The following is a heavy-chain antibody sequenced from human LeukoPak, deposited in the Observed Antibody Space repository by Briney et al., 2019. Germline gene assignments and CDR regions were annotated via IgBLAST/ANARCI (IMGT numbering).Heavy chain of an antibody. V-gene: IGHV3-21*01. D-gene: IGHD3-22*01. J-gene: IGHJ4*02. CDR2: ISSSSSYI. CDR1: GFTFSSYS. CDR3: AKDIGRSSGPTDY. Sequence: GGSLRLSCAASGFTFSSYSMNWVRQAPGKGLEWVSSISSSSSYIYYADSVKGRFTISRDNAKNSLYLQMNSLRAEDTAVYYCAKDIGRSSGPTDYWGQGTLVTVSS.